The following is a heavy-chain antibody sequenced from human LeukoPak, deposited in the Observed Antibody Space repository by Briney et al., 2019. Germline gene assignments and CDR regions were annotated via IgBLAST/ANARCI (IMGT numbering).Heavy chain of an antibody. J-gene: IGHJ4*02. Sequence: SETLSLTCTVSGGSISSYYWSWIRQPPGKGLEWIGYIYYSGSTYYNPSLKSRVTISVDTPKNQFSLKLSSVTAADTAVYYCARQKWVGSSGSFDYWGQGTLVTVSS. CDR2: IYYSGST. CDR3: ARQKWVGSSGSFDY. CDR1: GGSISSYY. V-gene: IGHV4-59*08. D-gene: IGHD6-19*01.